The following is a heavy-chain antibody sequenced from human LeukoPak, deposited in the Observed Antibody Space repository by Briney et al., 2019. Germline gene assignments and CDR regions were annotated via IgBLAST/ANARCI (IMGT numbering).Heavy chain of an antibody. CDR1: GFTFSDYY. CDR2: ISSSGSTI. V-gene: IGHV3-11*01. J-gene: IGHJ4*02. CDR3: ARMYYDILTGYPYYFDY. Sequence: GGSLRLSCAASGFTFSDYYMSWIRQAPGKGLEWVSYISSSGSTIYYADSVKGRFTISRDNAKNSLYLQLNSLRAEDTAVYYCARMYYDILTGYPYYFDYWGQGTLVTVSS. D-gene: IGHD3-9*01.